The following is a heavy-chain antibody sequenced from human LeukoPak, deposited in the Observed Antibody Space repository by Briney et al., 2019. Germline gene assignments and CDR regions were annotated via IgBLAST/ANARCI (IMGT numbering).Heavy chain of an antibody. CDR3: ARDPLPKYYDFWSGYYGYFDI. D-gene: IGHD3-3*01. Sequence: ASVKVSCKASVYTFTGYYMHWVRQAPGQGLEWMGWSNPNSGGTNYAQKLQGRVTMTTDTSTSTAYMELRSLRSDDTAVYYCARDPLPKYYDFWSGYYGYFDIWGQGTMVTVSS. CDR1: VYTFTGYY. V-gene: IGHV1-2*02. CDR2: SNPNSGGT. J-gene: IGHJ3*02.